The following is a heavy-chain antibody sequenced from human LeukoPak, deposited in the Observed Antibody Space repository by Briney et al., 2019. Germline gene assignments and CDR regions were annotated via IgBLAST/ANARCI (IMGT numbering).Heavy chain of an antibody. D-gene: IGHD2-2*01. V-gene: IGHV5-51*01. J-gene: IGHJ4*02. CDR3: ARHCSSTSCYPGGLGY. CDR2: IYPGDSDT. Sequence: GESLKISCKGSGYSFTSYWIGWVRQMPGKGLEWMGIIYPGDSDTRYSPSFQGQVTISADKSISTAYLQWSSLKASDTAMYYCARHCSSTSCYPGGLGYWGQGTLVTVSS. CDR1: GYSFTSYW.